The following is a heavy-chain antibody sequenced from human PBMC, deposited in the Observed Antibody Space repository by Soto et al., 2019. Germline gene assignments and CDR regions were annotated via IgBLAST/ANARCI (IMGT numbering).Heavy chain of an antibody. CDR2: IKSKTDGGTT. Sequence: GGSLRLSCAASGFTFSNAWMSWVRQAPGKGLEWVGRIKSKTDGGTTDYAAPVKGRFTISRDDSKNTLYLQMNSLKTEDTAVYYCTTCGGIDYVWGSYRNYYYYGMDVWGQGTTATVSS. D-gene: IGHD3-16*02. V-gene: IGHV3-15*01. CDR3: TTCGGIDYVWGSYRNYYYYGMDV. CDR1: GFTFSNAW. J-gene: IGHJ6*02.